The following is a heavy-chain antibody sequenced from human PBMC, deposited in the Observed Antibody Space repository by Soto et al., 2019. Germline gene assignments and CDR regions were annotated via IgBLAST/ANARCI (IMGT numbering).Heavy chain of an antibody. V-gene: IGHV3-11*01. CDR3: ARALGAAAGTRYYYYGMDV. Sequence: GSLRLSCAASGFTFSDYYMSWIRQAPGKGLEWVSYISSSGSTIYYADSVKGRFTISRDNAKNSLYLQMNSLRAEDTAVYYCARALGAAAGTRYYYYGMDVWGQGTTVTVSS. J-gene: IGHJ6*02. D-gene: IGHD6-13*01. CDR1: GFTFSDYY. CDR2: ISSSGSTI.